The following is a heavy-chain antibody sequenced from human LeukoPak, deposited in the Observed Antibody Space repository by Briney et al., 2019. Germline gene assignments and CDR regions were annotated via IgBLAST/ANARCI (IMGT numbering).Heavy chain of an antibody. J-gene: IGHJ4*02. V-gene: IGHV3-7*01. CDR3: AGWRTYDSGSYNY. Sequence: GGSLRLSCAASGFTFSNCWMSWIRQAPGKGLEWVANIRQDGSEKYYVDSVKGRFTVSRDNAKNSLYLQMDSLRADDTALYYCAGWRTYDSGSYNYWGQGTLVTVSS. D-gene: IGHD3-10*01. CDR1: GFTFSNCW. CDR2: IRQDGSEK.